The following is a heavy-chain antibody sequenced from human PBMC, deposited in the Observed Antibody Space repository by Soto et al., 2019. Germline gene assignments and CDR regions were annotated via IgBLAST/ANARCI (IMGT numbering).Heavy chain of an antibody. D-gene: IGHD6-13*01. CDR1: AFTFTNYA. Sequence: PGGSLRLSCAASAFTFTNYAMSWVRQAPGKGLEWVSAISASGASTYYADFVKGRLTISRDNSKNTLYLQMYSLRAEDTAVYYCASHLTAGQLGSLYYWGQGTLVTVSS. CDR3: ASHLTAGQLGSLYY. CDR2: ISASGAST. J-gene: IGHJ4*02. V-gene: IGHV3-23*01.